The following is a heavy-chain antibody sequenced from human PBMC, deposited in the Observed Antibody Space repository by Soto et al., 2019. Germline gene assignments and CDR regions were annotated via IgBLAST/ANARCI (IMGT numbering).Heavy chain of an antibody. CDR3: ARKTYCTNGVCPTWFDP. Sequence: QVQLVQSGAEVKKPGSSVKVSCKASGGTFSSYAISWVRQAPGQGLERMGGIIPIFGTANYAQKFQGRVTITADESTSTAYMELSSLRSEDTAVYYCARKTYCTNGVCPTWFDPWGQGTLVTVSS. J-gene: IGHJ5*02. CDR2: IIPIFGTA. CDR1: GGTFSSYA. D-gene: IGHD2-8*01. V-gene: IGHV1-69*12.